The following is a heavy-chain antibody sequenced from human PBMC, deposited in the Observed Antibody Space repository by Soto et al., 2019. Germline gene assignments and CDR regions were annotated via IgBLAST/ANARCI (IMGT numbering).Heavy chain of an antibody. Sequence: QAQLVQSGAEVKKPGTSVKISCKASGYSFTSKSLVWVRQAPGHGLEWVGWISPYNGRTEYAKNGQGRVSMTRDTSTSTAHMELRSLTSDDTAVYYCARDRYGCNCCDAVDVWGQGTLVIVSS. D-gene: IGHD2-21*01. CDR3: ARDRYGCNCCDAVDV. J-gene: IGHJ3*01. V-gene: IGHV1-18*01. CDR1: GYSFTSKS. CDR2: ISPYNGRT.